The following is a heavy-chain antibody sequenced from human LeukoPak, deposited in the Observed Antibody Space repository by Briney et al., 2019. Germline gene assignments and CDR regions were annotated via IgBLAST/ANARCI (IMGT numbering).Heavy chain of an antibody. V-gene: IGHV4-34*01. CDR1: GGSFSGYY. J-gene: IGHJ4*02. D-gene: IGHD6-13*01. CDR3: ARRLSSKSRSYYSDY. CDR2: VNHSGST. Sequence: SETLSLTCAVYGGSFSGYYWSWIRQPPGKGLEWIGEVNHSGSTNYNPSLKSRVTISVDTSKNQFSLKLSSVTAADTAVYYCARRLSSKSRSYYSDYWGQGTLVTVSS.